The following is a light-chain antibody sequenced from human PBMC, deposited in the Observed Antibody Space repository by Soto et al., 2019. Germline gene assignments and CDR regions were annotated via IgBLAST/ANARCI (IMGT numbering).Light chain of an antibody. J-gene: IGLJ1*01. CDR3: QSYDSSLSEV. CDR1: SSNIGAGYD. V-gene: IGLV1-40*01. Sequence: QSVLTQPPSVSGAPGQRVTISCTGSSSNIGAGYDVHWYQQLPGTAPKLLIYGNSNRPSGVPDRFSGSKSGTSASLAITGLQAEDEADYYCQSYDSSLSEVFGTGTMVTVL. CDR2: GNS.